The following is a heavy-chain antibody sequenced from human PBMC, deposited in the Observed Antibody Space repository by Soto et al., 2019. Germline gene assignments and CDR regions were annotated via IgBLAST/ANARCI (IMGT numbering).Heavy chain of an antibody. V-gene: IGHV3-11*06. Sequence: GGSLRLSCAASGFTFSDYYMSWIRQAPGKGLEWVSYISSSSSYTNYADSVKGRFTISRDNAKNSLYLQMNSLRAEDTAVYYCARVAARHNYFDYWGQGTLVTVSS. CDR1: GFTFSDYY. CDR2: ISSSSSYT. J-gene: IGHJ4*02. CDR3: ARVAARHNYFDY. D-gene: IGHD6-6*01.